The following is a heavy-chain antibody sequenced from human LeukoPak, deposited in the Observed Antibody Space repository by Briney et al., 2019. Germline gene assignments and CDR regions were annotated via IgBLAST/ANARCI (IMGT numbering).Heavy chain of an antibody. CDR1: GGTFSSYT. Sequence: GASVKVSCKASGGTFSSYTISWVRQAPGQGPEWMGRIIPILGIANYAQKFQGRVTITADKSTSTAYMELSSLRSEDTAVYYCAREGDMTPFDYWGQGTLVTVSS. J-gene: IGHJ4*02. V-gene: IGHV1-69*04. CDR3: AREGDMTPFDY. CDR2: IIPILGIA.